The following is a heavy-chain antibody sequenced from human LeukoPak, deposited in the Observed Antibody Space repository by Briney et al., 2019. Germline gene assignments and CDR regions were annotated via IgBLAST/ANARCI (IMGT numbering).Heavy chain of an antibody. D-gene: IGHD3-10*01. CDR3: ARGLYYGSGSYPGGY. V-gene: IGHV1-2*02. CDR2: INPNSGGT. Sequence: VASVKVSCKASGYSFTDYYMHWVRQAPGQGLEWMGWINPNSGGTNYAQKFQGRVTMTRDTSISTAYMELSRLRSDDTAVYYCARGLYYGSGSYPGGYWGQGTLVTVSS. CDR1: GYSFTDYY. J-gene: IGHJ4*02.